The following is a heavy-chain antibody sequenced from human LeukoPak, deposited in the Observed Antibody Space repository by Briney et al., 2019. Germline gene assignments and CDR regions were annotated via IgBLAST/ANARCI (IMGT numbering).Heavy chain of an antibody. CDR3: ARELDGSGSFDY. CDR1: GFTFSRYT. J-gene: IGHJ4*02. V-gene: IGHV3-64*02. D-gene: IGHD3-10*01. CDR2: INSNGRST. Sequence: GGSLRLSCAASGFTFSRYTMHWVRQAPGKRLEYFSAINSNGRSTYYADSVKGRFTLSRDNSRNTLYLQMGSLRIEGTAVYYCARELDGSGSFDYWGQGTLVTVSS.